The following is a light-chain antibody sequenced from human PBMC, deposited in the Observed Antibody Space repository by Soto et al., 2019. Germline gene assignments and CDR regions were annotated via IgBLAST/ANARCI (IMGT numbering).Light chain of an antibody. V-gene: IGLV2-14*01. CDR2: EVS. Sequence: QSLLTHPASLSGSPGQSITISCTGTSSDVGGYNYVSWYQQHPGKAPKLMIYEVSNRPSGVSNRFSGSKSGNTASLTISGPQAEDEADYYCSSYTTSSTYVFATGTKVAVL. CDR1: SSDVGGYNY. CDR3: SSYTTSSTYV. J-gene: IGLJ1*01.